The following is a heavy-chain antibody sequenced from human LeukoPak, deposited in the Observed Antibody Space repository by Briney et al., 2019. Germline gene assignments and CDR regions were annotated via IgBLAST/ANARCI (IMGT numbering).Heavy chain of an antibody. J-gene: IGHJ4*02. D-gene: IGHD4-17*01. CDR2: MNPNSGNI. CDR3: ARSPMTTVTNFDY. CDR1: GYTFTSYD. V-gene: IGHV1-8*01. Sequence: GASVKVSCKASGYTFTSYDINWVRQATGQGLEWMGWMNPNSGNIGYAQKFQGRVTMTRNTSISTAYMELSSLRSEDTAVYYCARSPMTTVTNFDYWGQGTLVTVSS.